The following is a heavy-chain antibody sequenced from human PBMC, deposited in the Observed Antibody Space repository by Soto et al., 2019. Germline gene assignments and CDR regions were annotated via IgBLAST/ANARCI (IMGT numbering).Heavy chain of an antibody. CDR2: ISAYNGKR. J-gene: IGHJ3*02. D-gene: IGHD2-21*01. CDR3: ARGRIVASIHDAFEI. V-gene: IGHV1-18*01. Sequence: QGQVLQSGDEVKKPGASVRVSCRASGYDFTSYGVSRVRQAPGQGLEWVSWISAYNGKRDTAQKLQGRVTMTLDKSTDTGHMELGDLTSADTAVYYCARGRIVASIHDAFEIWGQGTMVAVSS. CDR1: GYDFTSYG.